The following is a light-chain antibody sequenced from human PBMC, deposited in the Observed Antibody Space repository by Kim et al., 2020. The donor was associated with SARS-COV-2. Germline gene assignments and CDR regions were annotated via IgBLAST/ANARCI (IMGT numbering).Light chain of an antibody. CDR1: NSNIGDNP. CDR2: GSD. J-gene: IGLJ1*01. Sequence: QSVLTQPPSASGAPGQSVTISCSGSNSNIGDNPVYWYRQFPGAAPKLFIFGSDQRPSGVPDRFSGSKSGTSASLAITGLLPEDEADYYCESWDDSLSGYVFGAGTKVTVL. V-gene: IGLV1-47*01. CDR3: ESWDDSLSGYV.